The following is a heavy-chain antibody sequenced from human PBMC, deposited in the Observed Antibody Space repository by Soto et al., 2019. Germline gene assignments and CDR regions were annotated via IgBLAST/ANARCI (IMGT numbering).Heavy chain of an antibody. D-gene: IGHD6-13*01. J-gene: IGHJ6*03. V-gene: IGHV3-21*01. CDR3: ARDRSVAAAGTDYYMDV. CDR2: ISSSSSYI. CDR1: GFTFSSYS. Sequence: PGGSLRLSCAASGFTFSSYSMNWVRQAPGKGLEWVSSISSSSSYIYYADSVKGRFTISRDNAKNSLYLQMNSLRAEDTAVYYCARDRSVAAAGTDYYMDVWGKGTTVTVSS.